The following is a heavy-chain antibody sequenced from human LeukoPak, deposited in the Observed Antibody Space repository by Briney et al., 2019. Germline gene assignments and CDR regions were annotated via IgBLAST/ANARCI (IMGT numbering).Heavy chain of an antibody. Sequence: SGPTLVKPTQTLTLTCTFSGFSLSTSGVGVGWVRQPPGKALEWLALIYWNDDKRYSPSLKSRLTITKDTSKNQVVLTMTNMDPVDTATYYCAHRLWFGEFDYWGQGTLVTVSS. CDR3: AHRLWFGEFDY. J-gene: IGHJ4*02. D-gene: IGHD3-10*01. CDR2: IYWNDDK. CDR1: GFSLSTSGVG. V-gene: IGHV2-5*01.